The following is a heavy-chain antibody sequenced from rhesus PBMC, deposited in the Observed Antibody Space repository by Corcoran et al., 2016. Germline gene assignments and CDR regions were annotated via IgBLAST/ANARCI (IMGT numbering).Heavy chain of an antibody. J-gene: IGHJ4*01. D-gene: IGHD6-19*01. CDR2: LAGDNGNT. Sequence: QVQLQEEGRGLGRHSETLSLTCAVSGAPSTRYRGSCIRERPGQGLEWIGELAGDNGNTTCNPSLKSLVTISNDASQNQLSLRLNSLTAADTAVYYWTRAAGRADVPFFDPWGQGVLVTVSS. CDR3: TRAAGRADVPFFDP. CDR1: GAPSTRYR. V-gene: IGHV4-80*01.